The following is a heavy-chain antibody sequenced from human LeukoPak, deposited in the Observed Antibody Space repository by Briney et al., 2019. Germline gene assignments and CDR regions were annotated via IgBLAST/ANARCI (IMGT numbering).Heavy chain of an antibody. Sequence: SETLSLTCSVSGYSISSGYYWGWIRQPPGKGLEWIGSIYYSGSTYYNPSLKSRVTISVDTSKNQFSLKLSSVTAADTAVYYCARGTVVRGLGYWGQGTLVTVSS. D-gene: IGHD3-10*01. CDR1: GYSISSGYY. CDR3: ARGTVVRGLGY. V-gene: IGHV4-38-2*02. CDR2: IYYSGST. J-gene: IGHJ4*02.